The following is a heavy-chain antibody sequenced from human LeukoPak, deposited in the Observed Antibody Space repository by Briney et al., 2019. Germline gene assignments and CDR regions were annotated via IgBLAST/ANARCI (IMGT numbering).Heavy chain of an antibody. Sequence: PGGSLRLSCAASGFTFSNAWMSWVRQAPGKGLEWVSAISGSGGSTYYADSVKGRFTISRDNSKNTLYLQMNSLRAEDTAVYYCVAQGLRPLRYFDWFRGGFDYWGQGTLVTVSS. CDR3: VAQGLRPLRYFDWFRGGFDY. CDR1: GFTFSNAW. V-gene: IGHV3-23*01. D-gene: IGHD3-9*01. J-gene: IGHJ4*02. CDR2: ISGSGGST.